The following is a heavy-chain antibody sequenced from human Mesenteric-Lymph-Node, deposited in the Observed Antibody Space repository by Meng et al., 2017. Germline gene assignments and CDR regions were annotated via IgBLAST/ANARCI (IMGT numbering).Heavy chain of an antibody. V-gene: IGHV1-46*01. J-gene: IGHJ4*02. CDR2: INPSGGST. CDR3: ATANIAVAGTPYFDY. Sequence: ASVKVSCKASGYTFTSYYMHWVRQAPGQGLEWMGIINPSGGSTSYAQKFQGRVTMTRDTSTSTVYMELSSLRSEDTAVYYCATANIAVAGTPYFDYWGQGTLVTVSS. D-gene: IGHD6-19*01. CDR1: GYTFTSYY.